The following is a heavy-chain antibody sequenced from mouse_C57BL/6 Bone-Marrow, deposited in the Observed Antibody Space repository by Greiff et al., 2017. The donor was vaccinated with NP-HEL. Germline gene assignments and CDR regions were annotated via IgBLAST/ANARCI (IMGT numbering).Heavy chain of an antibody. Sequence: EVQLQEPGGGLVQPGESLKLSCESNDYAFPSHDMSWVRKTPGKRLELVAAINRDGGSTYYPDTMERRFIFPRDNSKKPLYLQLSSLRSEDTALYYCASTMIATARYYWDGYFDVWGKGTTVTVSS. D-gene: IGHD2-4*01. CDR2: INRDGGST. CDR3: ASTMIATARYYWDGYFDV. V-gene: IGHV5-2*01. J-gene: IGHJ1*03. CDR1: DYAFPSHD.